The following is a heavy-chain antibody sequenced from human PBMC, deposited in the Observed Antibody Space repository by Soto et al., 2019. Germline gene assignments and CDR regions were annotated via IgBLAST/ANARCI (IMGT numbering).Heavy chain of an antibody. V-gene: IGHV1-18*01. CDR3: ARDMYYDILTDSNWFDP. D-gene: IGHD3-9*01. Sequence: GASVKVSCKASGYTFTSYGISWVRQAPGQGLEWMGWISAYNGNTNYAQKFQGRVTMTSNTSTSTAYMELSSLRSEDTAVYYCARDMYYDILTDSNWFDPWGQGTLVTVSS. CDR1: GYTFTSYG. J-gene: IGHJ5*02. CDR2: ISAYNGNT.